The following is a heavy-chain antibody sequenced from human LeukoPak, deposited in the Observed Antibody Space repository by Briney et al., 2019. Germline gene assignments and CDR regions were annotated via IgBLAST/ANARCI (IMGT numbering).Heavy chain of an antibody. D-gene: IGHD6-13*01. CDR1: GGSFSGYY. CDR2: INHSGST. V-gene: IGHV4-34*01. CDR3: AGLAAAGTGY. Sequence: PSETLSLTCAVYGGSFSGYYWSWIRQPPGKGLEWIGEINHSGSTNYNPSLKSRVTISVDTSKNQFSLKLSSVTAEDTAVYYCAGLAAAGTGYWGQGTLVTVSS. J-gene: IGHJ4*02.